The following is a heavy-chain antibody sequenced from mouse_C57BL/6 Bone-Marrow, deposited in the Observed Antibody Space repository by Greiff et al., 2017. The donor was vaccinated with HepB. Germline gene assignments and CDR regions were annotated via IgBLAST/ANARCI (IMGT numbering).Heavy chain of an antibody. CDR1: GFTFSSYA. Sequence: EVQVVESGGGLVKPGGSLKLSCAASGFTFSSYAMSWVRQTPEKRLEWVATISDGGSYTYYPDNVKGRFTISRDNAKNNLYLQMSHLKSEDTAMYYCAREEANYYGSSYYFDYWGQGTTLTVSS. J-gene: IGHJ2*01. D-gene: IGHD1-1*01. CDR2: ISDGGSYT. V-gene: IGHV5-4*01. CDR3: AREEANYYGSSYYFDY.